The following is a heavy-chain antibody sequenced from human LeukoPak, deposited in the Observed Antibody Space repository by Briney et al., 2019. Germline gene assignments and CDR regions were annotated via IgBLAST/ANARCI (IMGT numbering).Heavy chain of an antibody. V-gene: IGHV4-4*07. Sequence: PSETLSLTCTVSGDSISNHYWSWIRQPAGKGLEWIGRIYISGSTNYNPSLKSRVTMSIDTSKNQVSLRLNSVTAADTAVYYCARDLGDYSKGWIWFDPWGQGTLVTVSS. CDR2: IYISGST. J-gene: IGHJ5*02. CDR3: ARDLGDYSKGWIWFDP. CDR1: GDSISNHY. D-gene: IGHD4-17*01.